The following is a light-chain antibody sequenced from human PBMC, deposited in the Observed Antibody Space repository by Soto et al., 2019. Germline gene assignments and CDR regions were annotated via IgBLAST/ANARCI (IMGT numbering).Light chain of an antibody. V-gene: IGKV3-11*01. CDR1: QSVSSY. CDR2: DAS. Sequence: EIVLTQSPATLSLSPGERATLSCRASQSVSSYLAWYQQKPGQAPRLLIYDASNRATGIPARFSGSGSGTDFTLTISSLEPEDFAVYYCQQRSNWPPVGDTFGQGTKLEIK. J-gene: IGKJ2*01. CDR3: QQRSNWPPVGDT.